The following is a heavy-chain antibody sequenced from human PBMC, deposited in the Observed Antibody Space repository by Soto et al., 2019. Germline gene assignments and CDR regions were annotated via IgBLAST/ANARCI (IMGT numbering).Heavy chain of an antibody. CDR2: IYYSGST. J-gene: IGHJ4*02. CDR1: GGSISSGGYY. D-gene: IGHD6-13*01. Sequence: PSETLSLTCTVSGGSISSGGYYWSWIRQHPGKGLEWIGYIYYSGSTYYNPSLKSRVTISVDTSKNQFSLKLSSVTAADTAVYYCARGLPIAAAGKAGFYFDYWGQGTLVTVSS. CDR3: ARGLPIAAAGKAGFYFDY. V-gene: IGHV4-31*03.